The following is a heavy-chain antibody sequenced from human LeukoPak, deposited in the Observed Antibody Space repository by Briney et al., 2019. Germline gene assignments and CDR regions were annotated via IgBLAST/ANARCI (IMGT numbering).Heavy chain of an antibody. D-gene: IGHD3-10*01. CDR2: IYYSGST. Sequence: SETLSLTCTVSGGSISSSSYYWGWIRQPPGKGLEWIGSIYYSGSTYYNPSLKSRVTISVDTSKNQFSLKLSSVTAADTAVYYCARDSRYGSGSYLRHYYFDYWGQGTLATVSS. V-gene: IGHV4-39*07. J-gene: IGHJ4*02. CDR3: ARDSRYGSGSYLRHYYFDY. CDR1: GGSISSSSYY.